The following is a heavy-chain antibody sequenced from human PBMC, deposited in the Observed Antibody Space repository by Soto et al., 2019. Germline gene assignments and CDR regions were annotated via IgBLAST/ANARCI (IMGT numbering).Heavy chain of an antibody. V-gene: IGHV4-39*01. D-gene: IGHD3-10*01. CDR3: ARHPPFLWFGELWGAFDI. CDR1: GGSISSSSYY. J-gene: IGHJ3*02. CDR2: IYYSGST. Sequence: SETLSLTCTVSGGSISSSSYYWGWIRQPPGKGLEWIGSIYYSGSTYYNPSLKSRVTISVDTSKNQSSLKLSSVTAADTAVYYYARHPPFLWFGELWGAFDIWGQGTLVTVSS.